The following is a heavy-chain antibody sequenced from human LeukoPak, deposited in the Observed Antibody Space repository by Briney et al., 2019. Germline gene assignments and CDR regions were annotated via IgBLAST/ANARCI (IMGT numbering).Heavy chain of an antibody. Sequence: GGSLRLPCAASGFSLNNYEMNWVRQAPGKGLEWVSYISTSGSTTYYADSVKGRFTISRDNAKNSLYLQMNSLRAEDTAVYYCARDKGSYYPFDYWGKATLVTVSS. V-gene: IGHV3-48*03. CDR3: ARDKGSYYPFDY. CDR2: ISTSGSTT. D-gene: IGHD3-10*01. J-gene: IGHJ4*02. CDR1: GFSLNNYE.